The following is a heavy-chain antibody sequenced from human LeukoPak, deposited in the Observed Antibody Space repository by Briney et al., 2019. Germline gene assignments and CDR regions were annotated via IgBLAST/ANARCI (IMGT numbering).Heavy chain of an antibody. CDR1: GYTFNRHG. D-gene: IGHD2-15*01. CDR2: ISCYNGDT. V-gene: IGHV1-18*01. Sequence: ASVKVSCTASGYTFNRHGISWVRQAPGQGPEWMGWISCYNGDTHYAQNYQGRLTMTTDTSTSTAYMELRSLRSDDTAVYYCARDPSNTSGHNAWFDYWGQGPLVTVSS. J-gene: IGHJ5*01. CDR3: ARDPSNTSGHNAWFDY.